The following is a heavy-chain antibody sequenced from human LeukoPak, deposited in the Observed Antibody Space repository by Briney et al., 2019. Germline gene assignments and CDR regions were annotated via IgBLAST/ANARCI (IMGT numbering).Heavy chain of an antibody. CDR1: GYTFTSYY. V-gene: IGHV1-46*01. Sequence: GASVKVSCKASGYTFTSYYMHWVRQAPGQGLEWMGIINPSGGSTSYAQKFQGRVTMTRDMSTSTVYMELSSLRAEDTAVYYCARCRYSFDLYYYYYYMDVWGKGTTVTVSS. J-gene: IGHJ6*03. CDR3: ARCRYSFDLYYYYYYMDV. CDR2: INPSGGST. D-gene: IGHD5-18*01.